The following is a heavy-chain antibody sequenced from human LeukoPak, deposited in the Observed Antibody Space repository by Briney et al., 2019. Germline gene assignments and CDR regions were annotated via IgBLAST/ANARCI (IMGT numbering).Heavy chain of an antibody. CDR2: ISKDGSTS. V-gene: IGHV3-74*01. Sequence: PGGSLTLSCAASGFTFSDYWMHWVRQAPGKGLEWVSVISKDGSTSIYADSVRGRLTISRDNAKNTLYLQMNSLRAEDTAVYYCAKSGGGYWGQGTLVTVSS. CDR1: GFTFSDYW. D-gene: IGHD3-10*01. CDR3: AKSGGGY. J-gene: IGHJ4*02.